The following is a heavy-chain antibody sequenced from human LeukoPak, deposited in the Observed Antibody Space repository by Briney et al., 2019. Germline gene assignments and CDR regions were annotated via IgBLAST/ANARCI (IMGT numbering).Heavy chain of an antibody. CDR3: AALGSRMKQRIAP. J-gene: IGHJ5*02. V-gene: IGHV1-2*02. Sequence: ASVKVSCKASGYPFTGYHVQWVRQAPGQGLEWMGRIYPDSGETIYAQKFQGRVTMTRDTSISTAYMELSRLTSDDTAVYYCAALGSRMKQRIAPWGQGTPGTVSS. D-gene: IGHD7-27*01. CDR1: GYPFTGYH. CDR2: IYPDSGET.